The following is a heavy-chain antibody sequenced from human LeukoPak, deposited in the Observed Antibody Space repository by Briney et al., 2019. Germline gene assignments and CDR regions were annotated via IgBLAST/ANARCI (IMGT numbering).Heavy chain of an antibody. J-gene: IGHJ4*02. Sequence: ASVKVSCKASGYTFTDFYIHWVRQAPGQGLEWMGWINPNSGGTNYAQKFQGRVTMTRDTSLSTAYMELSRLRSDDTAVYYCARDLLRLGELSLSGSGFDYWGQGTLVTVSS. V-gene: IGHV1-2*02. D-gene: IGHD3-16*02. CDR1: GYTFTDFY. CDR2: INPNSGGT. CDR3: ARDLLRLGELSLSGSGFDY.